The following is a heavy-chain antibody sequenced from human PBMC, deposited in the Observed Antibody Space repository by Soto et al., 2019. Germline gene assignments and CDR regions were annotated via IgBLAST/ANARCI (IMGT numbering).Heavy chain of an antibody. Sequence: EVQLVESGGGLVQPGGSLRLSCAASGFTFSSYWMSWVRQAPGKGLEWVANIKQDGSEKYYVDSVKGRFTISRDNAKNSLYLQMNSLRAEDTAVYYCARAYSSSWHYYYYYGMDVWGQGTTVTVSS. CDR2: IKQDGSEK. CDR1: GFTFSSYW. V-gene: IGHV3-7*03. D-gene: IGHD6-13*01. J-gene: IGHJ6*02. CDR3: ARAYSSSWHYYYYYGMDV.